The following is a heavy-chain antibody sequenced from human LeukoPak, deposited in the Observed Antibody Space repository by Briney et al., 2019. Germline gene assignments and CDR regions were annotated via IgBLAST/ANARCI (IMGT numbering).Heavy chain of an antibody. Sequence: GESLRLSCAASGFTFSTYNMNWVRQAPGKGLEWVSSISSSSSYIYYADSVKGRFTISRDNAENSLYLQMNSLRAEDTAVYYCARGEPGKIAATVLDYWGQGTLVTVSS. CDR2: ISSSSSYI. J-gene: IGHJ4*02. V-gene: IGHV3-21*01. CDR3: ARGEPGKIAATVLDY. D-gene: IGHD6-13*01. CDR1: GFTFSTYN.